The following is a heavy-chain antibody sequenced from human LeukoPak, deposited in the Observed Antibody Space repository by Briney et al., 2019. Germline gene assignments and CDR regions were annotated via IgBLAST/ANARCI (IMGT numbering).Heavy chain of an antibody. CDR1: GFTFSDHY. J-gene: IGHJ4*02. V-gene: IGHV3-72*01. CDR3: ARGNTSAWYPFDY. D-gene: IGHD6-19*01. Sequence: GGSLRLSCAASGFTFSDHYMDWVRQAPGKGLEWVGRTGNKANSYTTEYAASVKGRFTISRDDSKNSLFLQMNSLKSEDTAVYYCARGNTSAWYPFDYWGQGTLVTVSS. CDR2: TGNKANSYTT.